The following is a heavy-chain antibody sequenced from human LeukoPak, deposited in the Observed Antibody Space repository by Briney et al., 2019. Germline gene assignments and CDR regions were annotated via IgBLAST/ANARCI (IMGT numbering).Heavy chain of an antibody. CDR3: AKGSVDTAMATDY. CDR1: RFTFDDYA. CDR2: ISRDGYST. V-gene: IGHV3-43*02. D-gene: IGHD5-18*01. Sequence: QPGGSLRLSCAASRFTFDDYAMHWVRQAPGKGLEWVSLISRDGYSTYYADSVKGRFTISRDNSKNSLYLQMNSLSTEDTALYYCAKGSVDTAMATDYWGQGTLVTVSS. J-gene: IGHJ4*02.